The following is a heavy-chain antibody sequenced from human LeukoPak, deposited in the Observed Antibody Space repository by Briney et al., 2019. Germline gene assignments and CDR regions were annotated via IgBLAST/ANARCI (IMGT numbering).Heavy chain of an antibody. CDR1: GFTFSSYS. J-gene: IGHJ6*02. Sequence: GGSLRLSCAASGFTFSSYSMNWVRQAPGKGLEWVSYISSSSSTIYYADSVKGRFTISGDNAKNSLYLQMNSLRAEDTAVYYCARDEYGMDVWGQGTTVTVSS. V-gene: IGHV3-48*04. CDR3: ARDEYGMDV. CDR2: ISSSSSTI.